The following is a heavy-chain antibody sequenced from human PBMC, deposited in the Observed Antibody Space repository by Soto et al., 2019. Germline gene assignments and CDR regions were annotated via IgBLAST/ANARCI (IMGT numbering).Heavy chain of an antibody. J-gene: IGHJ4*02. V-gene: IGHV4-30-2*01. CDR1: GCSISSGGYS. Sequence: PSETLSPTCAVSGCSISSGGYSWSWIRQPPGKGLEWIGYIYHSGSIYYNPSLKSRVTISVDTSKNQFSLKLTSVTAADTAVYYCARDKITGLFDYWGQGTLVTVSS. CDR2: IYHSGSI. D-gene: IGHD2-8*02. CDR3: ARDKITGLFDY.